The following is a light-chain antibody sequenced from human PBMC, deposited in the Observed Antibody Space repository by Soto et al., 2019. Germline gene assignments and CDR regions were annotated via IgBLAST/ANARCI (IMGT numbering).Light chain of an antibody. J-gene: IGLJ2*01. Sequence: NFMLTQPHSVSESPGTTVTISCTRSRGSIASNDVQWYQQRPGSAPTTVIYENNQRPSGVPDRFSGSTDGSSNSASLTISGLQTEDEADYYGQSYDSSTVVFGGGTQLTVL. CDR2: ENN. CDR3: QSYDSSTVV. CDR1: RGSIASND. V-gene: IGLV6-57*04.